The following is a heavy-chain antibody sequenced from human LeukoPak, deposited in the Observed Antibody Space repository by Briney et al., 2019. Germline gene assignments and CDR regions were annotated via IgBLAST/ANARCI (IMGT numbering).Heavy chain of an antibody. Sequence: SVKVSCKASGGTFSSYAISWVRQAPGQGLEWMGGIIPIFGTANYAQKFQGRVTMTRNTSISTAYMELSSLRSEDTAVYYCARGGNRYYYDSSGPGGSDYWGQGTLVTVSS. CDR3: ARGGNRYYYDSSGPGGSDY. D-gene: IGHD3-22*01. J-gene: IGHJ4*02. CDR1: GGTFSSYA. CDR2: IIPIFGTA. V-gene: IGHV1-69*05.